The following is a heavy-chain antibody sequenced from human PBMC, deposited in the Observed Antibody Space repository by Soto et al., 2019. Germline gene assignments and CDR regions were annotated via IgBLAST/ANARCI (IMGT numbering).Heavy chain of an antibody. Sequence: SHTLSLTCTVSGGSISRSSYYWGWIRQPPGKGLEWIGSIYYSGSTYYNPSLKSRVTISVDTSKNQLSLKLSSVTAADTAVYYCARRLYYDSSGFEGGGMDVWGQGTTVT. CDR3: ARRLYYDSSGFEGGGMDV. CDR2: IYYSGST. J-gene: IGHJ6*02. CDR1: GGSISRSSYY. D-gene: IGHD3-22*01. V-gene: IGHV4-39*01.